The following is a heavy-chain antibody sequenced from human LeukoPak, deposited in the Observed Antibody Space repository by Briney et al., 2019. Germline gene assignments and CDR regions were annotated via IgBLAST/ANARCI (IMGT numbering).Heavy chain of an antibody. D-gene: IGHD4-11*01. CDR1: GFSLSNTALG. CDR3: AQLSRSPSFSMTILTTFDN. Sequence: SGHALVKPTETLTLTCTTSGFSLSNTALGVGWIRQPPGLALVWHAELNWNDDKRHSPSLKNRLTITKVTSKNQVVLTLTYMDPVDTATYYCAQLSRSPSFSMTILTTFDNWGQGTPVTV. J-gene: IGHJ4*02. V-gene: IGHV2-5*01. CDR2: LNWNDDK.